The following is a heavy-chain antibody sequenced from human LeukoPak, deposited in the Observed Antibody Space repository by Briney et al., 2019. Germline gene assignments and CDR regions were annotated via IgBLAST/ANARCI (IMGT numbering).Heavy chain of an antibody. V-gene: IGHV4-59*01. D-gene: IGHD6-13*01. CDR3: ARVLSAAGGTSFDC. CDR2: IHYRWST. J-gene: IGHJ4*02. Sequence: SETLSLTCTVSGGSISSYYWSWIRQPPGKGLEGIGYIHYRWSTNYNLSRQRRVTISVDTSKNQFALKLSSVTAADTVVYYCARVLSAAGGTSFDCWGQGTLVTVSS. CDR1: GGSISSYY.